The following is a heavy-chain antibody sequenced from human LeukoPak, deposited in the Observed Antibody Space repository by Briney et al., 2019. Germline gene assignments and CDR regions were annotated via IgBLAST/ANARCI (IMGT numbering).Heavy chain of an antibody. Sequence: GGSLRLSCAASGFTFSSYGMHWVRQAPGKGLEWVAVISYDGSNKYYADSVKGRFTISRDNSKNTLYLQMNSLRAEDTAVYYCVKDFGRNLGGPGYWGRGTLVTVSS. CDR3: VKDFGRNLGGPGY. D-gene: IGHD3-10*01. CDR2: ISYDGSNK. V-gene: IGHV3-30*18. J-gene: IGHJ4*02. CDR1: GFTFSSYG.